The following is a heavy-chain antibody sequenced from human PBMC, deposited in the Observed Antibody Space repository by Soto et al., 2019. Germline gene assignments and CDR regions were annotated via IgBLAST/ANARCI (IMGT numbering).Heavy chain of an antibody. Sequence: QVQLVQSGAEVKKPGSSVKVSCKASGGTFSSYAISWVRQAPGQGLEWMGGIIPIFGTANYAQKFQGRVTFTADESTSSAYMEMSSLRVEDRAVYYGARVGYSYGSFDYWGQGTLVTVSS. CDR1: GGTFSSYA. CDR2: IIPIFGTA. J-gene: IGHJ4*02. CDR3: ARVGYSYGSFDY. D-gene: IGHD5-18*01. V-gene: IGHV1-69*01.